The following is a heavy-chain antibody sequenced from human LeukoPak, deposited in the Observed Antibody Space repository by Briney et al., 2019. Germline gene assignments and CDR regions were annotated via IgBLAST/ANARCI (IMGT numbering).Heavy chain of an antibody. V-gene: IGHV3-11*04. CDR2: ISSSGSTI. CDR3: VSGLVAGGEDYYYMDV. J-gene: IGHJ6*03. CDR1: GFTFSDYY. D-gene: IGHD3-16*01. Sequence: NPGGSLRLSCAASGFTFSDYYMSWIRQAPGKGLEWVSYISSSGSTIYYADSVKGRFTISRDNAKNSLYLQMNSLRAEDTAVYYCVSGLVAGGEDYYYMDVWGKGTTVTVSS.